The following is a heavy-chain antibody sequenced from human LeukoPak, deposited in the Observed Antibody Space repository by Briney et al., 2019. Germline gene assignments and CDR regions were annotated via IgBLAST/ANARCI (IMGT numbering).Heavy chain of an antibody. CDR2: IFYSGST. J-gene: IGHJ4*02. Sequence: PSETLSLTCTVSGGSISSYYWSWIRQPPGKGLEWIGSIFYSGSTYFNPSLKSRVTISVDTSKNQFSLKLNSVTAAGTAVYYCARHRGKGSPISYWGQGTLVTVSS. V-gene: IGHV4-59*05. CDR1: GGSISSYY. CDR3: ARHRGKGSPISY. D-gene: IGHD2-21*01.